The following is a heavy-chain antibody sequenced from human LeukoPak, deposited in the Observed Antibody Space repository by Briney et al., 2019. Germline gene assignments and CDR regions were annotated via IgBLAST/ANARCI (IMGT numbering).Heavy chain of an antibody. CDR3: ASEGSYSSGA. V-gene: IGHV3-21*01. Sequence: GGSLGLSCAASGFTFRSYSINWVRQAPGKGLEWVSSISSSSSYIYYADSVKGRFTISRDNAKNSLYLQMNSLRAEDTAVYYCASEGSYSSGAWGQGTLVTVSS. CDR1: GFTFRSYS. D-gene: IGHD6-19*01. CDR2: ISSSSSYI. J-gene: IGHJ4*02.